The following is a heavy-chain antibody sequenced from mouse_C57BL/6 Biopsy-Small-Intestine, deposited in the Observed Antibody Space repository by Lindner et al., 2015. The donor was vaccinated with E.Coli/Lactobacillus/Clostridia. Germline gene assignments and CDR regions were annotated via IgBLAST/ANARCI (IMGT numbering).Heavy chain of an antibody. Sequence: VQLQESGAELMKPGASVKLSCKATGYTFTDYWIEWVRQRPGHGLEWIGELLPRSGSTNFNEKFKGKATFTADPSSNTAYMQLNRLTTEDSAIYYCSRHGDFWGQGTTLTVPS. V-gene: IGHV1-9*01. J-gene: IGHJ2*01. CDR2: LLPRSGST. CDR3: SRHGDF. CDR1: GYTFTDYW.